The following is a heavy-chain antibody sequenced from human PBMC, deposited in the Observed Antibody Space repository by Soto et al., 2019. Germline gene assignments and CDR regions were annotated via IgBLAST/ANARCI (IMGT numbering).Heavy chain of an antibody. V-gene: IGHV3-23*01. D-gene: IGHD4-4*01. Sequence: EVQLLESGGGLVQPGGSLRLSGAASGFTFNAYAMTWVRQAPGKGLEWVSAIGGSGGNRYYADSVRGRFTISRDNSKDTVDLQMNSLRVEDTAVYYCARVASDYINSVDNWGQGILVTVSS. CDR3: ARVASDYINSVDN. CDR2: IGGSGGNR. CDR1: GFTFNAYA. J-gene: IGHJ4*02.